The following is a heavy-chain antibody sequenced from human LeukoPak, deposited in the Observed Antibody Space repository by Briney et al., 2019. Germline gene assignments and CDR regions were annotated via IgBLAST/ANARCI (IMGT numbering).Heavy chain of an antibody. CDR1: GFTFSTYT. J-gene: IGHJ6*03. V-gene: IGHV3-21*01. CDR3: ARALYYDILTGPDYYYYYYYMDV. D-gene: IGHD3-9*01. CDR2: ISSRSSYI. Sequence: GGSLRLSCAASGFTFSTYTMNWVRQAPGKGLEWVSSISSRSSYIYYADSVKGRFTISRDNAKNSLYLQMNSLRAEDTAVYHCARALYYDILTGPDYYYYYYYMDVWGKGTTVTISS.